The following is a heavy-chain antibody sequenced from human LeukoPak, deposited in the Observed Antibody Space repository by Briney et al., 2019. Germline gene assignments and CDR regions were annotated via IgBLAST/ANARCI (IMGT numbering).Heavy chain of an antibody. V-gene: IGHV1-69*06. J-gene: IGHJ4*02. CDR2: IIPLFGTP. D-gene: IGHD3-22*01. Sequence: SVKVSCKASGGTFSSYTISWVRQAPGQGLEWMGGIIPLFGTPDYAQKFQDRLTITADKSTSTAYMELSRLRSDDTAVYYCARPPTSSYYDSSGYTFDYWGQGTLVTVSS. CDR1: GGTFSSYT. CDR3: ARPPTSSYYDSSGYTFDY.